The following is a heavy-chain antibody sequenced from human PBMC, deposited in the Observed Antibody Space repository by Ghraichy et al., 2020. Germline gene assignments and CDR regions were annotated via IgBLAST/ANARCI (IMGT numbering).Heavy chain of an antibody. V-gene: IGHV3-23*01. CDR1: GFTFSDSA. CDR2: ISGDGGTT. Sequence: GGSLRLSCAASGFTFSDSAMSWVRQAPGKGLDWVSIISGDGGTTDYADSVKGRFTISRDSSKNTLYMQMNNLRVEDTAVYYCAKAMGPHCGADCPSRILDSWGQGTLVTVSS. D-gene: IGHD2-21*02. J-gene: IGHJ4*02. CDR3: AKAMGPHCGADCPSRILDS.